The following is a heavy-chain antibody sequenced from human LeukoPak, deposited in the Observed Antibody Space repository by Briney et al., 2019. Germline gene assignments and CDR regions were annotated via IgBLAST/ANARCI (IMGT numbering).Heavy chain of an antibody. D-gene: IGHD2-8*01. Sequence: GASVKVSCKASGGTFSSYAISWVRQAPGQGLEWMGGIIPIFGTANYAQKFQGRVTITADESTSTAYMELSSLRSEDTAVYYCARGGPKFHDIVLMVYGTRHIRNWFDPRGQGTLVPVSS. J-gene: IGHJ5*02. CDR1: GGTFSSYA. CDR3: ARGGPKFHDIVLMVYGTRHIRNWFDP. CDR2: IIPIFGTA. V-gene: IGHV1-69*13.